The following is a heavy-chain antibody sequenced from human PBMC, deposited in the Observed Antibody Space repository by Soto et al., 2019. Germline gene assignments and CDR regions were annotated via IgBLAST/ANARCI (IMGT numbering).Heavy chain of an antibody. V-gene: IGHV3-23*01. Sequence: GGSLRLSCAASGFIFSTYAMSWVRQGPGKGLEWVSAISGSGGSTYHADSVKGRFTISRDNSKNTLYLQMNSLRAEDTAVYYCAKGLLGYYFFGMDVWGQGTTVTVSS. D-gene: IGHD7-27*01. CDR2: ISGSGGST. CDR3: AKGLLGYYFFGMDV. J-gene: IGHJ6*02. CDR1: GFIFSTYA.